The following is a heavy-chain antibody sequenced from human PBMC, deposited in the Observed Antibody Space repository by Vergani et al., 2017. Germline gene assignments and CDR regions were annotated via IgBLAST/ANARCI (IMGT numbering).Heavy chain of an antibody. CDR1: GGSFSGYY. V-gene: IGHV4-34*01. CDR2: IYYSGST. J-gene: IGHJ6*03. CDR3: AGVSNYYYYYTDV. Sequence: QVQLQQWGAGLLKPSETLSLTCAVYGGSFSGYYWSWIRQPPGKGLEWIGYIYYSGSTYYNPSLKSRVTISVDTSKNQFSLKLSSVTAADTAVYYCAGVSNYYYYYTDVWGKGTTVTVS.